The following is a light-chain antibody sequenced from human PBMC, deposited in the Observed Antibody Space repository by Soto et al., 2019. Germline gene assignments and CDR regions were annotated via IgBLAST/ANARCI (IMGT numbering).Light chain of an antibody. CDR3: HQLNFYCLT. CDR1: QGISSY. J-gene: IGKJ4*01. Sequence: IQLTQSPSSLPASVGDRVTITCRASQGISSYLAWYQQKPGKAPKLLIYAASTLQSGVPSRFTGSGSGTEFTLTISSLQPEDFATYSSHQLNFYCLTSGGGTKVEIK. CDR2: AAS. V-gene: IGKV1-9*01.